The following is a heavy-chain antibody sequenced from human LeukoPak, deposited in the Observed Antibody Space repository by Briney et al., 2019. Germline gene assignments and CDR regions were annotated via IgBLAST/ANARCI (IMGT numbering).Heavy chain of an antibody. V-gene: IGHV3-21*01. CDR2: ISGSSNYK. CDR3: ARGYCSSTTCSIDY. D-gene: IGHD2-2*01. J-gene: IGHJ4*02. Sequence: GGSLRLSCAASGFTFSSYSMNWVRQALGKGLEWVSCISGSSNYKYYADSVEGRLTISRDNAKNSLYLQMNSLRAEDTAVYYCARGYCSSTTCSIDYWGQGTLVTVSS. CDR1: GFTFSSYS.